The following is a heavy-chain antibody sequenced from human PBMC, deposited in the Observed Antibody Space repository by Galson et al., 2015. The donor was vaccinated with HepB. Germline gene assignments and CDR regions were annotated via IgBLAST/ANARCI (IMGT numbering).Heavy chain of an antibody. V-gene: IGHV1-69*13. CDR2: IIPIFGTA. CDR3: ARGWLYCTNGVCYRIVYYYGMDV. Sequence: SVKVSCKASGGTFSSYAISWVRQAPGQGLEWMGGIIPIFGTANYAQKFQGRVTITADESTSTAYMELSSLRSEDTAVYYCARGWLYCTNGVCYRIVYYYGMDVWGQGTTVTVSS. J-gene: IGHJ6*02. D-gene: IGHD2-8*01. CDR1: GGTFSSYA.